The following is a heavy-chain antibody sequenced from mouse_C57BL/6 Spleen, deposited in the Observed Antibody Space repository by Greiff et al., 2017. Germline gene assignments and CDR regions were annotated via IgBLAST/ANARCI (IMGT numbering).Heavy chain of an antibody. CDR2: IHPNSGST. CDR3: ASQLGRDWFAY. Sequence: VQLQQPGAELVKPGASVKLSCKASGYTFTSYWMHWVKQRPGQGLEWIGMIHPNSGSTNYNEKFKGKATLTVDKSSSTAYMQLSSLTSEYSAVYYCASQLGRDWFAYWGQGTLVTVSA. D-gene: IGHD4-1*02. V-gene: IGHV1-64*01. CDR1: GYTFTSYW. J-gene: IGHJ3*01.